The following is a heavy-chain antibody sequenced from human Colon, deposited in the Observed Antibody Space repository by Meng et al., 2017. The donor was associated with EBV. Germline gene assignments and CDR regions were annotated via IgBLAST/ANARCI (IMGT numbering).Heavy chain of an antibody. D-gene: IGHD1-26*01. CDR1: CVSISSNIR. V-gene: IGHV4-4*02. Sequence: QVELQWSGPGLVKPSGTLSLTCGVSCVSISSNIRWTWVRQPPGKGLEWIGDIDDSGSTNYNPSLNSRISISLDKSKNHFSLKVNSVTAADTAVYYCARGKQDAWELLAYWGQGALVTVSS. CDR3: ARGKQDAWELLAY. J-gene: IGHJ4*02. CDR2: IDDSGST.